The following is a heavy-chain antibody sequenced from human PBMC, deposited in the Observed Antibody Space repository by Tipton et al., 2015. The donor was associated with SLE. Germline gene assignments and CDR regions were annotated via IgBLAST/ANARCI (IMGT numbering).Heavy chain of an antibody. D-gene: IGHD3-22*01. J-gene: IGHJ4*02. V-gene: IGHV3-30*04. CDR3: ARETYYYDSSGYYHGGYFDY. CDR1: GFTFSSYA. Sequence: SLRLSCAASGFTFSSYAMHWVRQAPGKGLEWVAVISYDGSNKYYADSVKGRFTISRDNSKNTLYLQMNSLRAEDTAVYYCARETYYYDSSGYYHGGYFDYWGQGTLVTVSS. CDR2: ISYDGSNK.